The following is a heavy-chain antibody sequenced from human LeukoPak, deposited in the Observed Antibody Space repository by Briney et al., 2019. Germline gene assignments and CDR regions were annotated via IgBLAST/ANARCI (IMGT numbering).Heavy chain of an antibody. CDR1: GYTLTELS. Sequence: ASVKVSCKVSGYTLTELSMHWVRQAPGKGLEWMGGFEPEDGETIYAQKFQGRVTMTEDTSTDTAYMELSSLRSEDTAVYYCATARLGDYYDSSGYCRYFDYWGQGTLVTVSS. CDR3: ATARLGDYYDSSGYCRYFDY. J-gene: IGHJ4*02. V-gene: IGHV1-24*01. D-gene: IGHD3-22*01. CDR2: FEPEDGET.